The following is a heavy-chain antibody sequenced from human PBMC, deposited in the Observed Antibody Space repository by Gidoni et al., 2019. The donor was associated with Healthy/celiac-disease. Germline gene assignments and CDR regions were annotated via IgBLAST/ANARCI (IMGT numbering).Heavy chain of an antibody. CDR2: ISSSSSTI. Sequence: EVQLVESGGGLVQPGGSLRLSCSASGFPFSSDSMNWVRQAPGKGLEWVLYISSSSSTIYYADSVKGRFTISRDNAKNSLYLQMNSLRDEDTAVYYCARVVHYYGSGSGAFDIWGQGTMVTVSS. V-gene: IGHV3-48*02. D-gene: IGHD3-10*01. CDR3: ARVVHYYGSGSGAFDI. CDR1: GFPFSSDS. J-gene: IGHJ3*02.